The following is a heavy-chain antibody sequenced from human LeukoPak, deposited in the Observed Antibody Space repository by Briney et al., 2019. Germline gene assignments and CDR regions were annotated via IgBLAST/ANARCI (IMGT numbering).Heavy chain of an antibody. J-gene: IGHJ3*02. CDR1: GFTFSSYG. Sequence: PGGSLRLSCAASGFTFSSYGMHWVRQAPGKGLEWVAVIWYDGSNKYYADSVKGRFTISRDNSKNTLYLQMNSLRAEDTAVYYCARQVALFKYSSSSRAFDIWGQGTMVTVSS. V-gene: IGHV3-33*01. CDR3: ARQVALFKYSSSSRAFDI. CDR2: IWYDGSNK. D-gene: IGHD6-6*01.